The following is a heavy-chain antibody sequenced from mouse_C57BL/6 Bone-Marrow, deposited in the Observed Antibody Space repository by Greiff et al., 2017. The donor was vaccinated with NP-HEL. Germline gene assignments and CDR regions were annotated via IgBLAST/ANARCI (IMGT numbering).Heavy chain of an antibody. J-gene: IGHJ3*01. CDR3: ARQGFYYYGSRIPWFAY. V-gene: IGHV5-12*01. CDR2: ISNGGGST. CDR1: GFTFSDYY. D-gene: IGHD1-1*01. Sequence: EVQGVESGGGLVQPGGSLKLSCAASGFTFSDYYMYWVRQTPEKRLEWVAYISNGGGSTYYPDTVKGRFTISRDNAKNTLYLQMSRLKSEDTAMYYCARQGFYYYGSRIPWFAYWGQGTLVTVSA.